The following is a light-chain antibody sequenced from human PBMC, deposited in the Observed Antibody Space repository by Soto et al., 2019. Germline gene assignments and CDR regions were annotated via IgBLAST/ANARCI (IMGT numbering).Light chain of an antibody. CDR2: GAS. CDR3: QQYGRSPGT. V-gene: IGKV3-20*01. CDR1: QSVNNNY. Sequence: EIVLTQSPGTLSLSPGERAALSCRASQSVNNNYLGWYQQKPGQAPRLLIYGASRRASGIPDRFSGSGSGTDFTLTISRLEPEDFAVYYCQQYGRSPGTFGQGTKVEIK. J-gene: IGKJ1*01.